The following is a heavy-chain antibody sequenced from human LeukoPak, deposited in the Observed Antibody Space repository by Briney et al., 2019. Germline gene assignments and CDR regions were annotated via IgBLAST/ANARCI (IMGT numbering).Heavy chain of an antibody. CDR3: ARDRGSGTEYFDY. CDR2: IWYDGNNK. J-gene: IGHJ4*02. D-gene: IGHD2-15*01. V-gene: IGHV3-33*08. Sequence: GGSLKLSCAASGFTFSHYGMHWVRQAPGKGLEWVAVIWYDGNNKYYADSVKGRFTISRDNSKNTLYLQMNSLRAEDTALYYCARDRGSGTEYFDYWGQGTLVTVSS. CDR1: GFTFSHYG.